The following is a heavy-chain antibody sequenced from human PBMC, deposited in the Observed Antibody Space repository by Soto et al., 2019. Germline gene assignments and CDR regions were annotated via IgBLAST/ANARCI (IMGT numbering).Heavy chain of an antibody. CDR1: GYTFTSYY. CDR2: INPSGGST. V-gene: IGHV1-46*01. CDR3: ARDSYDFWSGYYGGMDV. J-gene: IGHJ6*02. D-gene: IGHD3-3*01. Sequence: ASVKVSCKASGYTFTSYYMHWVRQAPGQGLEWMGIINPSGGSTSYAQKFQGRVTMTRDTSTSTVYMELSSLRSEDTAVYYCARDSYDFWSGYYGGMDVWGQGTTVTVSS.